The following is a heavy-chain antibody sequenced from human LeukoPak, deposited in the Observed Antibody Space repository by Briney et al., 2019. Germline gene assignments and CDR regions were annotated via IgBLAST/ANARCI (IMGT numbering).Heavy chain of an antibody. V-gene: IGHV3-21*01. CDR3: ARDRVTRPSDAFDI. J-gene: IGHJ3*02. D-gene: IGHD4-11*01. CDR2: ISSSSSYI. Sequence: PGGSLRLSCAASGFTFSSYSMNWLRQAPGKGLEWVSSISSSSSYIYHADSVKGRFTISRDNAKNSLYLQMNSLRAEDTAVYYCARDRVTRPSDAFDIWGQGTMVTVSS. CDR1: GFTFSSYS.